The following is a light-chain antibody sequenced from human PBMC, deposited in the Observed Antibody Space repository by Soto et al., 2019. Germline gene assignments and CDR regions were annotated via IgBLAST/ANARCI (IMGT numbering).Light chain of an antibody. CDR1: SSNIGGNT. CDR2: GND. V-gene: IGLV1-44*01. J-gene: IGLJ1*01. CDR3: AAWDDSLNAFV. Sequence: QSVLTQPPSASGTPGQRVTISCSGSSSNIGGNTVNWYQQLPGTAPKLLIYGNDQRPSGVPDRFSGSKSGTSASLAISGLQSEVEADYYCAAWDDSLNAFVFGTGTKLTVL.